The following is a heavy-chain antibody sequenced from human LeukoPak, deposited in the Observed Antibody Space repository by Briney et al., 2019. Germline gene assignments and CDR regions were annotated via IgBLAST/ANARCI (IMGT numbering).Heavy chain of an antibody. CDR1: GYTFTSYY. CDR3: ARESPHTCYFDY. V-gene: IGHV1-46*01. J-gene: IGHJ4*02. Sequence: ASVKVSCKASGYTFTSYYIHWVRQAPGQGLEWMGIINLSDGSTNYAQMFQGRVTMTRDTSTSTVYMELSSLRSEDTAVYYCARESPHTCYFDYWGQGTLVTVSS. CDR2: INLSDGST.